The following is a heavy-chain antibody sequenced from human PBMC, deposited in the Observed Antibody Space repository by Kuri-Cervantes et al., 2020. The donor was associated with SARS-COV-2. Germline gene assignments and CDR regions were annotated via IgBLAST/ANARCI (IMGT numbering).Heavy chain of an antibody. V-gene: IGHV3-30*02. J-gene: IGHJ3*02. D-gene: IGHD2-8*01. Sequence: GESLKISCAASGFTFSSYGMHWVRQAPGKGLEWVAFIRYDGSNKYYADSVKGRFTISRDNAKNSLYLQMNSLRAEDTAVYYCARDAIVLMVYAIKEDAFDIWGQGTMVTVSS. CDR1: GFTFSSYG. CDR2: IRYDGSNK. CDR3: ARDAIVLMVYAIKEDAFDI.